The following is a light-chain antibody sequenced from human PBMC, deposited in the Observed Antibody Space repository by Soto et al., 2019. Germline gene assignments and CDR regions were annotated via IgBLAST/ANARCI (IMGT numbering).Light chain of an antibody. Sequence: IGLTQSPGTLSLSPGERATLSCRASQSVSSSYLAWYQQKPGQAPRLLIYGASSRATGIPDRFSGSGSGTDFTLTISRLEPEDFAVYYCQQYGSSPPSTFGQGTRLEIK. CDR3: QQYGSSPPST. CDR2: GAS. CDR1: QSVSSSY. J-gene: IGKJ5*01. V-gene: IGKV3-20*01.